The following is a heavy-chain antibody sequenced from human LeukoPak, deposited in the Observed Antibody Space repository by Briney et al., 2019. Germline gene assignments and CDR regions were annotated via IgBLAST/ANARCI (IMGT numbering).Heavy chain of an antibody. CDR3: ASYNYYYYDSSGYYGRYWYFDL. J-gene: IGHJ2*01. D-gene: IGHD3-22*01. CDR2: IYYSGST. CDR1: GGSISSGGYY. Sequence: SETLSLTCTVSGGSISSGGYYWSWIRQHPGKGLEWIGYIYYSGSTYYNPSLKSRVTISVDTSKNQFSLKLSSVTAADTAVYYCASYNYYYYDSSGYYGRYWYFDLWGRGTLVTVSS. V-gene: IGHV4-31*03.